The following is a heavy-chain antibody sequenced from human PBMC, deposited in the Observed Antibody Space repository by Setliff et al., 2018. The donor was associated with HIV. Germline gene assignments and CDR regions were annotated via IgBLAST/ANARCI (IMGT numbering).Heavy chain of an antibody. CDR3: VASSSWSCRLNY. D-gene: IGHD2-2*01. V-gene: IGHV4-34*08. CDR2: INHSGNT. Sequence: SETLSLTCAVYGGTFSGYWSWIRQSPGKGLEWLGEINHSGNTHYDPSLKSRLTISIDTSKKQFSLKLTSVTAADAAIYYCVASSSWSCRLNYWGQGTLVTVSS. CDR1: GGTFSGY. J-gene: IGHJ4*02.